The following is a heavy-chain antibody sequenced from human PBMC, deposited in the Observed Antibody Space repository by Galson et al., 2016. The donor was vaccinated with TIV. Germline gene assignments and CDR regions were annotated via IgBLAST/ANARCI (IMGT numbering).Heavy chain of an antibody. D-gene: IGHD3-16*01. CDR1: GFTFSSLS. CDR3: ARDHPQGWGFDC. CDR2: ISNTGSFK. Sequence: SLRLPCAASGFTFSSLSMHWVRQAPGKGLEWVSSISNTGSFKHYPDSLKGQFTISRDNAKNSVFLQMNSLRAEDTAVYYCARDHPQGWGFDCWGQGTLVTVSS. J-gene: IGHJ4*02. V-gene: IGHV3-21*01.